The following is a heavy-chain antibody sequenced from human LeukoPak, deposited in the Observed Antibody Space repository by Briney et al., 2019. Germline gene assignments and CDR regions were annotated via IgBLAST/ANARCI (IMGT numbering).Heavy chain of an antibody. D-gene: IGHD6-13*01. Sequence: PGGSLRRSCAASGFTFSTYAMNWVRQAPGKGLEWVSAMSGSGGSTYYADSVKGRFTISRDNSKNTLYLQMNSLRAEDTAVFYCVKDRSDSSSWYGQFEYWGQGTLVTVSP. CDR1: GFTFSTYA. V-gene: IGHV3-23*01. CDR2: MSGSGGST. CDR3: VKDRSDSSSWYGQFEY. J-gene: IGHJ4*02.